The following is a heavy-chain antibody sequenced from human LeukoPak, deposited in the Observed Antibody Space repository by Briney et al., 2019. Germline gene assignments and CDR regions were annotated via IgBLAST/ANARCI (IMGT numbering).Heavy chain of an antibody. CDR2: INPSESYA. CDR3: ARASTVTGDWYFDV. CDR1: GYRFHKYW. Sequence: GESLKISCQGFGYRFHKYWITWVRQMPGKGPGWMGRINPSESYAVYSPSFQGHVTISADQSINTAYLHWSSLQASDTAMYYCARASTVTGDWYFDVWGGGTLLSVS. J-gene: IGHJ2*01. V-gene: IGHV5-10-1*01. D-gene: IGHD2-21*02.